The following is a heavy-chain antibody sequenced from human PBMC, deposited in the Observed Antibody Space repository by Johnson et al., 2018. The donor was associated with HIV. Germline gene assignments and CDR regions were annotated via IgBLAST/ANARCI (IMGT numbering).Heavy chain of an antibody. CDR1: GFTFSSYG. J-gene: IGHJ3*02. CDR2: IRYDGSNK. V-gene: IGHV3-30*02. CDR3: ARVPNDAFDI. Sequence: QVQLVESGGGLVKPGGSLRLSCAASGFTFSSYGMHWVRQAPGKGLEWVAFIRYDGSNKYYADSVKGRFTISRDNSKNTLYLQMNSLRAEDTAVYYCARVPNDAFDIWGQGTMVTVSS.